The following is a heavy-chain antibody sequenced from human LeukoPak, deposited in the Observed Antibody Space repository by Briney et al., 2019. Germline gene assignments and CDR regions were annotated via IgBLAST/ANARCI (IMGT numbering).Heavy chain of an antibody. CDR1: GFTFNSYW. V-gene: IGHV3-74*01. Sequence: GGSLRLSCAASGFTFNSYWMHWVRQAPGKGLVWVSRISSDGSSTKYADSVKGRFTISRDNAKNTLYLQMNSLRAEGTAVYYCARAEAAAGTDYWGQGTLVTVSS. J-gene: IGHJ4*02. D-gene: IGHD6-13*01. CDR3: ARAEAAAGTDY. CDR2: ISSDGSST.